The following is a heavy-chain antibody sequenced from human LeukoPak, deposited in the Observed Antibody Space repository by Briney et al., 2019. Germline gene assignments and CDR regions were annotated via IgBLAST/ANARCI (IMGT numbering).Heavy chain of an antibody. CDR1: GFTFSSYA. CDR3: AREPSSSSVLDY. CDR2: ISYDGSNK. D-gene: IGHD6-6*01. J-gene: IGHJ4*02. V-gene: IGHV3-30-3*01. Sequence: GRSLRLSCAASGFTFSSYAMHWVRQAPGKGLEWVAVISYDGSNKYYADSVKGRFTISRGNSKNTLYLQMNSLRAEDTAVYYCAREPSSSSVLDYWGQGTLVTVSS.